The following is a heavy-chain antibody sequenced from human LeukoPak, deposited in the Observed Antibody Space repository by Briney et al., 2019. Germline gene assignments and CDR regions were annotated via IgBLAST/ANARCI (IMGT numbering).Heavy chain of an antibody. J-gene: IGHJ4*02. V-gene: IGHV3-53*01. CDR2: IYSGGST. CDR1: GFTVSSNY. CDR3: ARPPRYSSNWYYSDY. D-gene: IGHD6-13*01. Sequence: GGSLRLSCAASGFTVSSNYMSWVRQAPGKGLEWVSVIYSGGSTYYVDSVKGRFTITRDNSKNTLYLQMNSLRAEDTAVYYCARPPRYSSNWYYSDYWGQGTLVTVSS.